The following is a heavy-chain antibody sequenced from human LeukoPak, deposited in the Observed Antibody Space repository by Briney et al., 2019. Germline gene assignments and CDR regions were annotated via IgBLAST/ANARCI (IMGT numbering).Heavy chain of an antibody. V-gene: IGHV1-18*01. CDR2: ISAYNGNT. CDR3: ARDESGAARGVLDY. J-gene: IGHJ4*02. Sequence: GASVKVSCKASGYTFTSYGISWVRQAPGQGLEWMGWISAYNGNTNYAQKLQGRVTMTTDTSTSTAYMELRSLRSDDTAVYYCARDESGAARGVLDYWGQGTLVTVSS. D-gene: IGHD1-26*01. CDR1: GYTFTSYG.